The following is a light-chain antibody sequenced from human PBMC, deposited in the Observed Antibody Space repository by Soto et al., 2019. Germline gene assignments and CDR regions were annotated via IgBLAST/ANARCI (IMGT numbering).Light chain of an antibody. CDR3: QQRNSWPLT. V-gene: IGKV3-11*01. CDR1: QNVGGY. Sequence: EIVLTQSPATLSLSPGERATLSCRASQNVGGYLAWYQQKPGQAPRLLISDASNRAAGIPARFSGIGSGTDFTLTTSSLEPEDFAVYYCQQRNSWPLTFGGGTKVEIK. CDR2: DAS. J-gene: IGKJ4*01.